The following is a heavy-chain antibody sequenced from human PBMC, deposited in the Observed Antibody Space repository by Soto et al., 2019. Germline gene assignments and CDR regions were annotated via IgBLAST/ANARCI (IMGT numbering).Heavy chain of an antibody. CDR1: GGSFSGYY. Sequence: SETLSLTCAVYGGSFSGYYWSWIRQPPGKGLEWIGEINHSGSTNYNPSLKSRVTISVDTSKNQFSLKLSSVTAADTAVYYCARVTYSGYVDEWGQGTLVTVSS. CDR2: INHSGST. D-gene: IGHD1-26*01. J-gene: IGHJ4*02. V-gene: IGHV4-34*01. CDR3: ARVTYSGYVDE.